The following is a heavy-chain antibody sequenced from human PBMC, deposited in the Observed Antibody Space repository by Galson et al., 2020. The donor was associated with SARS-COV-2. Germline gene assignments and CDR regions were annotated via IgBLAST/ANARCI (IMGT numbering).Heavy chain of an antibody. J-gene: IGHJ4*02. V-gene: IGHV3-74*01. D-gene: IGHD1-26*01. Sequence: GGSLRLSCEASGFIFSNYWMHWVRQVPGKGLVWVSRITSDGTNIRYADPVKGRFTISRDNAKNTLYLQMNSLRGEDTAVYYCARGGSGSFYYWGQGTLVTVSS. CDR3: ARGGSGSFYY. CDR1: GFIFSNYW. CDR2: ITSDGTNI.